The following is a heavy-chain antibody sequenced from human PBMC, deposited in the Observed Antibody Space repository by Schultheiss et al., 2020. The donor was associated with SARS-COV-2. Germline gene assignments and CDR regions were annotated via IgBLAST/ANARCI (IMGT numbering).Heavy chain of an antibody. Sequence: SETLSLTCTVSGGSISSGGYYWSWIRQPPGKGLEWIGYIYYSGSTNYNPSLKSRVTISVDTSKNQFSLKLSSVTAADTAVYYCARRVSGYDHNYYMDVWGKGTTVTVSS. CDR3: ARRVSGYDHNYYMDV. D-gene: IGHD5-12*01. CDR1: GGSISSGGYY. V-gene: IGHV4-61*08. CDR2: IYYSGST. J-gene: IGHJ6*03.